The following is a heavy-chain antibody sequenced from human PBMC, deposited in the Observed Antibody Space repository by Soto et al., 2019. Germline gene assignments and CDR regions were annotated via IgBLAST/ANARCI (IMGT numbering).Heavy chain of an antibody. J-gene: IGHJ4*02. D-gene: IGHD6-19*01. V-gene: IGHV3-30-3*01. Sequence: QVQLVESGGGVVQPGRSLRLSCAASGFTFSSYAMHWVRQAPGKGLEWVAVISYDGSNKYYADSVKGRFTISRDNSKNTLYLQMNSLRAEDTAVYYCAREIAVAGNPFGYWGQGTLVTVSS. CDR2: ISYDGSNK. CDR3: AREIAVAGNPFGY. CDR1: GFTFSSYA.